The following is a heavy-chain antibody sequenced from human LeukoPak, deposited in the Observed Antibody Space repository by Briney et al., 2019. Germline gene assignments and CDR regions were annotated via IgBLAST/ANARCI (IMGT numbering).Heavy chain of an antibody. V-gene: IGHV3-13*01. J-gene: IGHJ3*02. Sequence: PGGSLRLSCAASGFTFSSYDMHWVRQAPGKGLEWVSAIGTAGDTYYPGSVKGRFTISRENAKNSLYLQMNSLRAGDTAVYYCARGYSSSWYLDAFDIWGQETMVTVSS. CDR2: IGTAGDT. CDR1: GFTFSSYD. D-gene: IGHD6-13*01. CDR3: ARGYSSSWYLDAFDI.